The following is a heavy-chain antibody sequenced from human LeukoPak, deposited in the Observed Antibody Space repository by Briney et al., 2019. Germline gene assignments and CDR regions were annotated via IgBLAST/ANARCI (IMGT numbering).Heavy chain of an antibody. J-gene: IGHJ1*01. CDR2: IYPGDSDT. CDR3: ARQEGYYYDSSQGYFQH. CDR1: GYSFTSYW. D-gene: IGHD3-22*01. Sequence: GESLKISCKGSGYSFTSYWIGWVRQMPGKGLEWVGIIYPGDSDTRYSLSFQGQVTISADKSISTAYLQWSSLKASDTAMYYCARQEGYYYDSSQGYFQHWGQGTLVTVSS. V-gene: IGHV5-51*01.